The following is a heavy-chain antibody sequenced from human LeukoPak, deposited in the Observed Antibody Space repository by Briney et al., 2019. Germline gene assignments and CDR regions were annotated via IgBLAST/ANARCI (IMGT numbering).Heavy chain of an antibody. Sequence: GRSLRLSCAASGFTFDDYAMHWVRQAPGKGLEWVSGISWNSGSIGYADSVKGRFTISRDNAKNSLYLQMNSLRAEDTALYYCAEDRYYYYGMDVWGQGTTVTVSS. CDR3: AEDRYYYYGMDV. J-gene: IGHJ6*02. CDR2: ISWNSGSI. CDR1: GFTFDDYA. V-gene: IGHV3-9*01.